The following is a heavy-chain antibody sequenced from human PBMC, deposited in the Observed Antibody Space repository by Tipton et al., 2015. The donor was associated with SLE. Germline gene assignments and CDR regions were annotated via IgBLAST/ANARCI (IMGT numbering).Heavy chain of an antibody. Sequence: SLRLSCAASGFTFDDYAMHWVRQAPGRGLEWVAGISWNSGSIDYTDSVKGRLTISRDNAKNPLYLQLNGLRAEDTAVYYCARDAEGFDPGGQGTPVTVSS. CDR1: GFTFDDYA. V-gene: IGHV3-9*01. J-gene: IGHJ5*02. CDR2: ISWNSGSI. CDR3: ARDAEGFDP.